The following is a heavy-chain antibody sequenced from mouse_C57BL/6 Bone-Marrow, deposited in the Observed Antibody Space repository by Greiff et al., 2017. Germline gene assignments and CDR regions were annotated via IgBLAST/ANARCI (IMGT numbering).Heavy chain of an antibody. CDR2: INPNNGGT. Sequence: VQLQQSGPELVKPGASVKISCKASGYTFTDYYMNWVKQSHGKSLAWIGDINPNNGGTSYNQKFKGKATLTVDKSSSTAYMALRSLTSEDSAVYYCARAPYYYCSSYAYWYFDVWGTGTTVTVSS. CDR1: GYTFTDYY. D-gene: IGHD1-1*01. J-gene: IGHJ1*03. V-gene: IGHV1-26*01. CDR3: ARAPYYYCSSYAYWYFDV.